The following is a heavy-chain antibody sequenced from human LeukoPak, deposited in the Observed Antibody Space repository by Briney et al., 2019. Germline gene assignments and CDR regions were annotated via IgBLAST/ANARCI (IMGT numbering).Heavy chain of an antibody. CDR1: GFTFSSYG. J-gene: IGHJ4*02. Sequence: GGSLRLSCAASGFTFSSYGMHWVRQAPGKGLDWVAVISNDGSKKYYADSVKGRFTISRDNSKNTLSLQVSSLRTEDTAVYYCAKDRYSYAFEYSDSWGQGTLVTVSP. V-gene: IGHV3-30*18. CDR2: ISNDGSKK. CDR3: AKDRYSYAFEYSDS. D-gene: IGHD5-18*01.